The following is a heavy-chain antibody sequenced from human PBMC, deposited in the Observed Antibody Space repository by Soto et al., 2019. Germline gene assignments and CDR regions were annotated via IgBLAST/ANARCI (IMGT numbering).Heavy chain of an antibody. Sequence: QVQLVESGGGVVQPGRSLRLSCAASGFTFSSYGMHWVRQAPGKGLEWVAVIWYDGSNKYYADSVKGRFTISRDNSKNTLYLQMNSLRAEDTAVYYCARGDYYDSSGYYYYLPFDYWGQGTLVTVSS. CDR2: IWYDGSNK. D-gene: IGHD3-22*01. V-gene: IGHV3-33*01. CDR3: ARGDYYDSSGYYYYLPFDY. CDR1: GFTFSSYG. J-gene: IGHJ4*02.